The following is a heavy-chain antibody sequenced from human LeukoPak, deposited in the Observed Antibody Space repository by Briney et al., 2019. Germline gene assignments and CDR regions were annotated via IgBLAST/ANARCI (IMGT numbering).Heavy chain of an antibody. D-gene: IGHD1-26*01. Sequence: GGSLRLSCAASRFTFSSYYMYWVRQAPGKGLEWVAFISDDGAKKYYADSVKGRFSISRDNYKKTLYLQMDSLRTEDTAVYYCARVWETQYYFDYWGQGTLVTVSS. CDR1: RFTFSSYY. CDR3: ARVWETQYYFDY. CDR2: ISDDGAKK. V-gene: IGHV3-30-3*01. J-gene: IGHJ4*02.